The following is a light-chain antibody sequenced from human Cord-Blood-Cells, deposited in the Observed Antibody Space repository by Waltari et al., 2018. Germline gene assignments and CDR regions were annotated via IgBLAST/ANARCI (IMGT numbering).Light chain of an antibody. CDR2: EGS. CDR1: SCDVGRYNL. Sequence: QSALTQPASVSGSPGQSITISCPGTSCDVGRYNLVSWYQQHPGKAPKLQIYEGSKRPSGVSNRFSGAKSGNTASLTISGLQAEDEADYYCCSYAGSSTYVFGTETKVTVL. J-gene: IGLJ1*01. V-gene: IGLV2-23*01. CDR3: CSYAGSSTYV.